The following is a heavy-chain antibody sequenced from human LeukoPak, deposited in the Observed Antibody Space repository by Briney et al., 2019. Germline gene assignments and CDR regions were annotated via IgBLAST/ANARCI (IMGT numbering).Heavy chain of an antibody. J-gene: IGHJ4*02. CDR1: GFTFSSYG. V-gene: IGHV3-30*18. CDR3: AKGAVTTGGYFDY. Sequence: PGRSLTLSCAASGFTFSSYGMHWVRQAPGKGLEWVALISYDGSNAYYADSVKGRFTISRDNSKNTLYLQMNSLRVEDTAVYYCAKGAVTTGGYFDYWGQGTLVTVSS. D-gene: IGHD4-17*01. CDR2: ISYDGSNA.